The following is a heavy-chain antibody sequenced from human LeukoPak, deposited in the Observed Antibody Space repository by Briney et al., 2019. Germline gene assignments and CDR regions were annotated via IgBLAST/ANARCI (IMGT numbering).Heavy chain of an antibody. CDR3: ARLVTVGATTDY. CDR1: GGSISSSCYD. V-gene: IGHV4-39*01. CDR2: IYYSWST. J-gene: IGHJ4*02. D-gene: IGHD1-26*01. Sequence: AATLSLTCTLSGGSISSSCYDWGWIRRPPGRGLEWFGSIYYSWSTYYNPSLKSRGTTSADTSKNKFSLRLSSVTAADTAVYYCARLVTVGATTDYWGQGTLLTVSS.